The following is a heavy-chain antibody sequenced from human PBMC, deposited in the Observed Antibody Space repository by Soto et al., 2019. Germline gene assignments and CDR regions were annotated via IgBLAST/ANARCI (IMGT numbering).Heavy chain of an antibody. V-gene: IGHV3-23*01. CDR3: AQENPDSGDTDY. D-gene: IGHD4-17*01. CDR2: ISGSGASA. J-gene: IGHJ4*02. Sequence: GGSLRLSCAASGYSFSTYAMSWVRQAPGKGLEWVSGISGSGASAFYADSVKGRFTISRDNSKNRVYLQMHSLRAEDTAIYYCAQENPDSGDTDYWGQGTLVTVSS. CDR1: GYSFSTYA.